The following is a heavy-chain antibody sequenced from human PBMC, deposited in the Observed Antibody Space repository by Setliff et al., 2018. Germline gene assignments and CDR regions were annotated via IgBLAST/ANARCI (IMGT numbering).Heavy chain of an antibody. Sequence: TLSLTCIVSGVSVSRHYWSWIRQPPGKALEWLARIDWDDDKYYTPSLKTRLTISKDTSKNQVVLTMTNMDPVDTATYYCAAASNYYDYWGQGTLVTVSS. CDR2: IDWDDDK. J-gene: IGHJ4*02. CDR1: GVSVSRHY. CDR3: AAASNYYDY. V-gene: IGHV2-70*11.